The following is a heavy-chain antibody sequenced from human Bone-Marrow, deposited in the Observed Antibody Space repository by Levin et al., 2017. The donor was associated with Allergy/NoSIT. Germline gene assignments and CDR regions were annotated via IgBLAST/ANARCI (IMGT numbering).Heavy chain of an antibody. Sequence: GESLKISCKASGYTFTSYGISWVRQAPGQGLEWMGWISAYNGNTNYAQKLQGRVTMTTDTSTSTAYMELRSLRSDDTAVYYCARGVVVVVAATRLVDYWGQGTLVTVSS. D-gene: IGHD2-15*01. J-gene: IGHJ4*02. CDR3: ARGVVVVVAATRLVDY. CDR2: ISAYNGNT. V-gene: IGHV1-18*01. CDR1: GYTFTSYG.